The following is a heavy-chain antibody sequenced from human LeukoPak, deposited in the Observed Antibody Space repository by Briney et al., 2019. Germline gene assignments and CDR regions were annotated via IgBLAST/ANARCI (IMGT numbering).Heavy chain of an antibody. V-gene: IGHV4-59*01. J-gene: IGHJ3*02. CDR3: AREWRWLQHDAFDI. Sequence: SETLSLTCTVSGGSISSYCWSWIRQPPGKGLEWIRYIYYSGSTNYNPSLKSRVTISVDTSKNQFSLKLSSVTAADTAVYYCAREWRWLQHDAFDIWGQGTTVTVSS. CDR1: GGSISSYC. D-gene: IGHD5-24*01. CDR2: IYYSGST.